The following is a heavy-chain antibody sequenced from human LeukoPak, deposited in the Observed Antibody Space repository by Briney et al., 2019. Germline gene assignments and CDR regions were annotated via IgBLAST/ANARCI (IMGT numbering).Heavy chain of an antibody. J-gene: IGHJ3*02. CDR1: GFTFSSYA. CDR2: ISGSGGST. D-gene: IGHD3-3*01. Sequence: GGPLRLSCAASGFTFSSYAMSWVRQAPGKGLEWVSAISGSGGSTYYADSVKGRFTISRDNSKNTLYLQMNSLRAEDTAVYYCARRSIRFLEWFLPANAFDIWGQGTMVTVSS. V-gene: IGHV3-23*01. CDR3: ARRSIRFLEWFLPANAFDI.